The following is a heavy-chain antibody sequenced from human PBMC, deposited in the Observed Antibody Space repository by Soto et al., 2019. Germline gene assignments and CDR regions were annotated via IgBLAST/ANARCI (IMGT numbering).Heavy chain of an antibody. Sequence: QVQLVQSGAEVKKPGSSVNVSCKASGGTFSSYAISWVRQAPGQGLEWMGGIIPIFGTANYAQKFEGRVTITAAASTRTAYMELCSVRSEDTAVYYCASKRIPDDYGSNSEALWFDPWGKGTLVTVSS. CDR1: GGTFSSYA. D-gene: IGHD4-17*01. CDR3: ASKRIPDDYGSNSEALWFDP. CDR2: IIPIFGTA. V-gene: IGHV1-69*01. J-gene: IGHJ5*02.